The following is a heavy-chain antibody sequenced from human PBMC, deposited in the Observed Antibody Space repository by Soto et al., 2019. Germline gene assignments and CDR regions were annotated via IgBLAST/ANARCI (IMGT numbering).Heavy chain of an antibody. V-gene: IGHV4-39*01. Sequence: QLQLQESGPGLVKPSETLSLTCTVSGGSFRSSSFYWGWIRQPPGRGLEWIGGFYYSGSTYYNPSLKSRVTISVDTSKNQFSLNLSSVTAADTAVYYCARRFYDGNEGFNYWGQGTLVTVSS. J-gene: IGHJ4*02. CDR1: GGSFRSSSFY. CDR3: ARRFYDGNEGFNY. D-gene: IGHD5-12*01. CDR2: FYYSGST.